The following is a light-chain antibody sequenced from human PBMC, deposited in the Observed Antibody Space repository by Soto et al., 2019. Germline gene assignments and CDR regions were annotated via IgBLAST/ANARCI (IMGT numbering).Light chain of an antibody. J-gene: IGLJ1*01. CDR2: KGT. CDR3: CSSAPESTYV. CDR1: SSDVGAYNS. V-gene: IGLV2-23*01. Sequence: QSALAQPASVSGSPGQSITISCTGTSSDVGAYNSVSWYQQHPHRAPQVIIYKGTQRPSGVSNRFSGSTSGNAASLTISALQADDEADYFCCSSAPESTYVFRSVPKV.